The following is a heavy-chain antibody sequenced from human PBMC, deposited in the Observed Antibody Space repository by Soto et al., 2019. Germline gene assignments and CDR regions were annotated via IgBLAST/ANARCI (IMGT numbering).Heavy chain of an antibody. CDR1: GCAISSYY. CDR3: ARYKSNYYYGMDV. D-gene: IGHD1-20*01. J-gene: IGHJ6*02. Sequence: SETLSLTCTFSGCAISSYYWSLIRQPPGKGLEWIGYIYYSGTTNYNPSLKSRVTISVDTSKNQFSLKLSSVTAADTAVYYCARYKSNYYYGMDVWGQGTTVTVSS. V-gene: IGHV4-59*01. CDR2: IYYSGTT.